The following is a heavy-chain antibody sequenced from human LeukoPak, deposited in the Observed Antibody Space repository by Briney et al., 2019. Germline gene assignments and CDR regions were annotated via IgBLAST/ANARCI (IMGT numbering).Heavy chain of an antibody. Sequence: GGSLRLSCAASGFTVSSNYMSWVRQALGKGLEWVSVIHSGGSTYYADSVRGRFTISRDNTKNTLYLQMNSLRVEDTAVYYCAREEGPLDYWGQGTLVTVSS. CDR2: IHSGGST. CDR1: GFTVSSNY. CDR3: AREEGPLDY. J-gene: IGHJ4*02. V-gene: IGHV3-66*01.